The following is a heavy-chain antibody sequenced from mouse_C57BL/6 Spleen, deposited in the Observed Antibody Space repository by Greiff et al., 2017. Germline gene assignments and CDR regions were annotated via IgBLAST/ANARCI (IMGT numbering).Heavy chain of an antibody. CDR3: ARGAQAMDY. D-gene: IGHD3-2*02. Sequence: VQLQQSGPGMVKPSQSLSLTCTVTGYSITSGYDWHWIRHFPGNKLEWMGYISYSGSTNYNPSLKSRISISHDTSKNHFFLKLNSVTTEDTATYYCARGAQAMDYWGQGTSVTVSS. CDR2: ISYSGST. J-gene: IGHJ4*01. CDR1: GYSITSGYD. V-gene: IGHV3-1*01.